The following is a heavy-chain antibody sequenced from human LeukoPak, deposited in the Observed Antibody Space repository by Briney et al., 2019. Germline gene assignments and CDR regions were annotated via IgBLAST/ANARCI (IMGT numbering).Heavy chain of an antibody. J-gene: IGHJ4*02. Sequence: PGGSLRLSCAASGFTFSSYAMSWVRQAPGKGLEWVSAISGSGGSTYYADSVKGRFTISRDNSKNTLYLQMDSLRAEDTAVYYCAKDFTIAVAGTRTFDYWGQGTLVTVSS. D-gene: IGHD6-19*01. V-gene: IGHV3-23*01. CDR3: AKDFTIAVAGTRTFDY. CDR2: ISGSGGST. CDR1: GFTFSSYA.